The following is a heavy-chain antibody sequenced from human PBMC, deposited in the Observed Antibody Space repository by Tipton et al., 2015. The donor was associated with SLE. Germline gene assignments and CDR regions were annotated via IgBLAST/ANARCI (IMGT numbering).Heavy chain of an antibody. Sequence: QSGAEVKKPGASVRVSCRASGYTLPHFGLSWVRQAPGQGLEWLVWVSPYNGNKRYAQNLQGRVSVTLATATSTSYMELRSPRSDETAVYCCARGAPSDSAAGTLDYWGKGTLVTVSS. CDR3: ARGAPSDSAAGTLDY. CDR2: VSPYNGNK. D-gene: IGHD6-13*01. CDR1: GYTLPHFG. V-gene: IGHV1-18*01. J-gene: IGHJ4*02.